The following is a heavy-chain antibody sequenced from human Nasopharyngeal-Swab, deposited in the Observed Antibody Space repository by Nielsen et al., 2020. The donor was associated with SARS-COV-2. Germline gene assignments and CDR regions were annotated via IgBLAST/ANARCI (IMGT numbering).Heavy chain of an antibody. CDR2: ISSSSSYT. Sequence: GGSLRLSCAASGFTFSDYYMSWIRQAPGKGLEWVSYISSSSSYTNYADSVKGRITISRDNAKNSLYLQMNSLRAEDTAVYYCARTPLTTVTVYYYGMDVWGQGTTVTVSS. CDR1: GFTFSDYY. D-gene: IGHD4-11*01. V-gene: IGHV3-11*03. CDR3: ARTPLTTVTVYYYGMDV. J-gene: IGHJ6*02.